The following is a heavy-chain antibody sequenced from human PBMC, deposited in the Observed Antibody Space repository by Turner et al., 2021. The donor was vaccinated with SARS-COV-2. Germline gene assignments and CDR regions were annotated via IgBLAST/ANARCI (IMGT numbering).Heavy chain of an antibody. Sequence: VQLVESGGGVVQPGRSLTLSCAASGFTLSRDDMHWVRQAPVKRLEWVAVISNDGSNKYYADSVKSRFTITRDNSKNTLYLQMNSLRAEDTAVYYCAKRGGEYCSGGSCYSGYFDYWGQGTLVTVSS. V-gene: IGHV3-30*18. D-gene: IGHD2-15*01. CDR1: GFTLSRDD. J-gene: IGHJ4*02. CDR3: AKRGGEYCSGGSCYSGYFDY. CDR2: ISNDGSNK.